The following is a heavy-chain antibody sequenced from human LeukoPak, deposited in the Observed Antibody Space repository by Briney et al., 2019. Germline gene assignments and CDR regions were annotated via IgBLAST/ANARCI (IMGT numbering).Heavy chain of an antibody. V-gene: IGHV1-69*04. CDR1: GGTFSSYA. Sequence: GASVKVSCKASGGTFSSYAISWVRQAPGQGLEWMGRIIPILGIANYAQKFQGRVTITVDKSTSTAYMELSSLRSEDTAVYYCARDLSYCGGDCSSGGISDYWGQGTLVTVSS. CDR2: IIPILGIA. CDR3: ARDLSYCGGDCSSGGISDY. D-gene: IGHD2-21*02. J-gene: IGHJ4*02.